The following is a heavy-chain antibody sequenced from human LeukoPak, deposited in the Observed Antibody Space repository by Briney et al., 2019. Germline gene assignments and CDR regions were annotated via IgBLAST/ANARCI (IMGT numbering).Heavy chain of an antibody. D-gene: IGHD6-13*01. CDR1: GYTLTELS. J-gene: IGHJ4*02. V-gene: IGHV1-24*01. CDR3: ATSPFLPLSASPRPYSSSWYAYDY. Sequence: GASVKVSCKVSGYTLTELSMHWVRQAPGKGLEWMGGFDPEDGETIYAQKFQGRVTMTEDTSTDTAYMELSSLRSEDTAVYYCATSPFLPLSASPRPYSSSWYAYDYWGQGTLVTVSS. CDR2: FDPEDGET.